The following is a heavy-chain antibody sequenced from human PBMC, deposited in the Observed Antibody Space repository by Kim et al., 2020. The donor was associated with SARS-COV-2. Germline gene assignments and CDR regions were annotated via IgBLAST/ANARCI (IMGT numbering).Heavy chain of an antibody. D-gene: IGHD5-12*01. CDR1: GGSMNNYY. CDR2: TYYSGNT. J-gene: IGHJ6*01. Sequence: SETLSLTCSVSGGSMNNYYCSWIRRPPGKRLEWIGYTYYSGNTQYNPSLNSRVTLSVDTPKNQPSLSLRAVTAADTAVYYCARWQVVAARNHFYYAMDG. CDR3: ARWQVVAARNHFYYAMDG. V-gene: IGHV4-59*08.